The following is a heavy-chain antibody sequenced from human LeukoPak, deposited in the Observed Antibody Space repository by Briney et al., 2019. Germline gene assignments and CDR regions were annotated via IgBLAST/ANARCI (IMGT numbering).Heavy chain of an antibody. CDR1: GFTFRNFD. J-gene: IGHJ3*02. CDR2: IGTAGDT. V-gene: IGHV3-13*01. CDR3: SRGGAPAGYAYDI. Sequence: PGGSLRLSCATSGFTFRNFDLHWVRQATGEGLGWVSAIGTAGDTYYPDSVKGRFTISRDNAKNSFYPQMNNLRVGDTAVYYCSRGGAPAGYAYDIWGHGTVVTVSS. D-gene: IGHD6-13*01.